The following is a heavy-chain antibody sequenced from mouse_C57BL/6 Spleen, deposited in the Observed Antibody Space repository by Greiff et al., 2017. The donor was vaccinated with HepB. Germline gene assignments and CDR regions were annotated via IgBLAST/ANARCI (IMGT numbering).Heavy chain of an antibody. CDR1: GYTSTSYW. Sequence: QFQLQQPGAELVMPGASVKLSCKASGYTSTSYWMHWVKQRPGQGLEWIGEIDPSDSYTNYNQKFKGKSTLTVDKSSSTAYMQLSSLTSEDSAVYYCATWSSSGYGFAYWGQGTLVTVSA. J-gene: IGHJ3*01. V-gene: IGHV1-69*01. D-gene: IGHD3-2*02. CDR3: ATWSSSGYGFAY. CDR2: IDPSDSYT.